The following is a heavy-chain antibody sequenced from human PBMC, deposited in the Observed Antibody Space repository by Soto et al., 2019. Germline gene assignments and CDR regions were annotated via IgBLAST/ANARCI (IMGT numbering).Heavy chain of an antibody. V-gene: IGHV1-3*01. Sequence: QVQLVQSGAEVKKPGASVKVSCKASGYTLTSYAMHWVRQAPGQRLEWMGWINAGNGNTKYSQKFQGRVTITRDTSASTAYMELSSLRSEDTAVYYCARRGLMWFGEFDYYYYMDVWGKGTTVTVSS. CDR1: GYTLTSYA. CDR2: INAGNGNT. D-gene: IGHD3-10*01. CDR3: ARRGLMWFGEFDYYYYMDV. J-gene: IGHJ6*03.